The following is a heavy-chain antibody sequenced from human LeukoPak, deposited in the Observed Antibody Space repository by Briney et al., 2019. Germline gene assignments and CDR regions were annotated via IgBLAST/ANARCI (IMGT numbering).Heavy chain of an antibody. CDR3: ARVTGLKGYYMDV. CDR1: GGSTSSYY. V-gene: IGHV4-4*07. Sequence: SETLSLTCTVSGGSTSSYYWSWIRQPAGKGLEWIGRIYTSGSNNYNPSLKSRVTMSVDTSKNQFSLKLSSVTAADTAVYYCARVTGLKGYYMDVWGKGTTVTVSS. D-gene: IGHD4-23*01. J-gene: IGHJ6*03. CDR2: IYTSGSN.